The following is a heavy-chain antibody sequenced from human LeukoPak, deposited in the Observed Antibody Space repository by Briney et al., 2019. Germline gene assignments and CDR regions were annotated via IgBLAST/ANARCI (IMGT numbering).Heavy chain of an antibody. V-gene: IGHV3-48*02. J-gene: IGHJ6*03. Sequence: GGSLRLSCAASGFTFSSYGMNWVRQAPGKGLEWVSYISSTSRTIYDADSVKGRFTISRDNAKNSLYLQMNSLRDEDTAVYYCARDPLRWLQNNYYYYYMDVWGKGTTVSVSS. CDR2: ISSTSRTI. CDR3: ARDPLRWLQNNYYYYYMDV. D-gene: IGHD5-24*01. CDR1: GFTFSSYG.